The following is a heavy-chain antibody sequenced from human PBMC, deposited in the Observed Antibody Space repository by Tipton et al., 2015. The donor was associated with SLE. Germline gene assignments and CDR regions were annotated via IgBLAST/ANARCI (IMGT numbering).Heavy chain of an antibody. CDR1: GGSIRSYY. Sequence: TLSLTCTVSGGSIRSYYWTWIRQPPGKRLEWIGFVYHGGGSNYNPSLESRVTMSVDTSKNQLSLKLTSVTAADTAIYYCATGFVCQTGWVQPWGQGPLVTV. CDR3: ATGFVCQTGWVQP. V-gene: IGHV4-59*01. D-gene: IGHD3-10*01. CDR2: VYHGGGS. J-gene: IGHJ5*02.